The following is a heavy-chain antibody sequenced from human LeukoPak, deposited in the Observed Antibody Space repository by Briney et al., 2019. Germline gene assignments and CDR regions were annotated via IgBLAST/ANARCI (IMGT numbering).Heavy chain of an antibody. D-gene: IGHD6-19*01. CDR1: GFTFSSYW. J-gene: IGHJ4*02. Sequence: GGSLRLSCAASGFTFSSYWMNWLRQAPGKGLEWVANIKKDGSDKNYLGSVKGRFTISRDNAKNSLYVQMNSLRVEDTAVYYCVAGSGWRFDYWGQGTLVTVSS. CDR3: VAGSGWRFDY. V-gene: IGHV3-7*01. CDR2: IKKDGSDK.